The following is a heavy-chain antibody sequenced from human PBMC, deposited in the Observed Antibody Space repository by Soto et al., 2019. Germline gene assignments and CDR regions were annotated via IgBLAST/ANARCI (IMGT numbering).Heavy chain of an antibody. D-gene: IGHD6-19*01. Sequence: GGSLRLSCASSGFTVSSNYMTWVRQAPGKGLEYVSAISSNGGSTYYANSVKGRFTISRDNSKNTLYLQMGSLRAEDMAVYYCARGFGWLDYWGQGTLVTVSS. CDR2: ISSNGGST. CDR3: ARGFGWLDY. J-gene: IGHJ4*02. V-gene: IGHV3-64*01. CDR1: GFTVSSNY.